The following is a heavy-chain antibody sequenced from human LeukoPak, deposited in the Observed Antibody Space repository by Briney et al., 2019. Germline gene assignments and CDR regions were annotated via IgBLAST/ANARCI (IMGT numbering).Heavy chain of an antibody. D-gene: IGHD2-2*01. CDR2: IKQDGSEK. CDR3: ARGQAICSSTSCGDAFDI. J-gene: IGHJ3*02. CDR1: GFTFSSYW. Sequence: GGSLRLSCAASGFTFSSYWMSWVRQAPGKGLEWVADIKQDGSEKYYVDSVKGRFTISRDNAKNSLYLQMNSLRAEDTAVYYCARGQAICSSTSCGDAFDIWGQGTMVTVSS. V-gene: IGHV3-7*01.